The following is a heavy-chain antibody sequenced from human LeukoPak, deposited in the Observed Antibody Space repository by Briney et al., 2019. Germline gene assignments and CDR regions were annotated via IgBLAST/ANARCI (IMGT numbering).Heavy chain of an antibody. Sequence: SVKVSCKASGGTFSSYAISWVRQAPGQGLELMGGSSPIFCTANYAQKFQGRVPITADEPTSTAYMELSSLRSEDTDVYYCAREVDCSSTSCFHLNWFDPWGQGTLVTVSS. CDR2: SSPIFCTA. J-gene: IGHJ5*02. CDR3: AREVDCSSTSCFHLNWFDP. CDR1: GGTFSSYA. D-gene: IGHD2-2*01. V-gene: IGHV1-69*01.